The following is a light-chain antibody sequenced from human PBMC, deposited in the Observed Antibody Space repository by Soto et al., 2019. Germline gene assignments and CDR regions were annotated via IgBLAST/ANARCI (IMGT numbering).Light chain of an antibody. CDR1: SSDVGGYNY. Sequence: QSALTQPASVSGSPGQSITISCTGTSSDVGGYNYVSWCQQHPGKAPKLMIYEVTNRPSGVSNRFSGSKSGNTASLTISGLQAEDEADYYCCSYVGSSTFYVFGSGTKVTVL. V-gene: IGLV2-14*01. CDR3: CSYVGSSTFYV. CDR2: EVT. J-gene: IGLJ1*01.